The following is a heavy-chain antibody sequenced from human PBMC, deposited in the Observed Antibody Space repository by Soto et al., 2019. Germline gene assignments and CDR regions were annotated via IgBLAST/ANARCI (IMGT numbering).Heavy chain of an antibody. Sequence: SETLSLTCAVFGGSFSGFYWTWIRQPPGKGLEWIGEISGIGSTSYNPSLGGRVTISVDTSNKKFSLNLTSVTAADTAVYYCVRLPMGTWGQGTLVTVSS. CDR1: GGSFSGFY. J-gene: IGHJ4*02. V-gene: IGHV4-34*01. CDR3: VRLPMGT. CDR2: ISGIGST. D-gene: IGHD1-1*01.